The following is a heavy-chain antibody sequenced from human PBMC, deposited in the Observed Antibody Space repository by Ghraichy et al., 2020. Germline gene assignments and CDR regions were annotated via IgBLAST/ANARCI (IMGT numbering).Heavy chain of an antibody. CDR1: GFTFSSYA. J-gene: IGHJ4*02. V-gene: IGHV3-23*01. CDR3: AKDLLGHSSGSEGGAY. CDR2: ISGSGGST. D-gene: IGHD6-19*01. Sequence: GGSLRLSCAASGFTFSSYAMSWVRQAPGKGLEWVSAISGSGGSTYYADSVKGRFTISRDNSKNTLYLQMNSLRAEDTAVYYCAKDLLGHSSGSEGGAYWGQGTLVTVSS.